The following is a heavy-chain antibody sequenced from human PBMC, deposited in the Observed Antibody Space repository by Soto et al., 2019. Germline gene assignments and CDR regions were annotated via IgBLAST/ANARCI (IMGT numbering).Heavy chain of an antibody. J-gene: IGHJ6*02. CDR1: VFNFSDSA. CDR2: IRSKANSYAT. D-gene: IGHD3-3*01. Sequence: VSLWLSCAASVFNFSDSAMHWVHQASGKGLEWVGRIRSKANSYATAYAASVKGRFTISRDDSKNTAYLQMNSLKTEDTAVYYCTTDYDFWSGYWSHYYGMDVWGQGTTVTVSS. V-gene: IGHV3-73*01. CDR3: TTDYDFWSGYWSHYYGMDV.